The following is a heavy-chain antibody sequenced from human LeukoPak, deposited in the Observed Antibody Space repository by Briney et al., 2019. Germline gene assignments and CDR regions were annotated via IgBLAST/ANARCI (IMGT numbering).Heavy chain of an antibody. CDR1: GFTFSSYA. J-gene: IGHJ4*02. CDR3: AKDPLGYCSGGSCYGY. CDR2: ISGSGGST. Sequence: GGSLRLSCAASGFTFSSYAMSWVRQAPGKGLEWVSAISGSGGSTYYADSVKGRFTISRDNSKNTLYLQMNSLRAEDTTVYYCAKDPLGYCSGGSCYGYWGQGTLVTVSS. V-gene: IGHV3-23*01. D-gene: IGHD2-15*01.